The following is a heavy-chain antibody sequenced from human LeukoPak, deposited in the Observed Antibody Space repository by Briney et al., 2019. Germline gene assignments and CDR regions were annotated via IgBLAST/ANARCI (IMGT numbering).Heavy chain of an antibody. Sequence: SGGSLRLSCAASGFTFSSYAMHWVRQAPCKGLEWVAVISDNGINKYYVDSVKGRFTISRDNSKNTLYLQMDSLRAEDTAVYYCAGGLLGCSGGSCYPTDYWGQGTLVTVSS. V-gene: IGHV3-30*04. J-gene: IGHJ4*02. CDR3: AGGLLGCSGGSCYPTDY. CDR2: ISDNGINK. CDR1: GFTFSSYA. D-gene: IGHD2-15*01.